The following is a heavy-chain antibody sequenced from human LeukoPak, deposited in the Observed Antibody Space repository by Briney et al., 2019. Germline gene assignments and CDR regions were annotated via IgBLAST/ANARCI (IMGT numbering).Heavy chain of an antibody. D-gene: IGHD2-2*02. CDR3: VYTPLDY. Sequence: PGGSLRLSCAASGFTFSRHAMHWVRQAPGKGLEFVSAISRNGGTTYYADSVKGRFTISRDSSKNTLYLQMSSLRAEDTAVYYCVYTPLDYWGQGTLVTVSS. CDR2: ISRNGGTT. CDR1: GFTFSRHA. V-gene: IGHV3-64D*06. J-gene: IGHJ4*02.